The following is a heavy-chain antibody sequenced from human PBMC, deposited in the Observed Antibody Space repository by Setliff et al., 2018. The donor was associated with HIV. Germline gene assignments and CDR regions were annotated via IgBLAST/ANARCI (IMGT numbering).Heavy chain of an antibody. V-gene: IGHV3-23*01. J-gene: IGHJ6*02. CDR3: AKTLPTLYPPHDYYFAMDV. CDR1: GFTFSNYA. D-gene: IGHD2-15*01. Sequence: PGGSLRLSCAASGFTFSNYAMSWVRQAPGKGLEWVSAITGSGRTTYYADSVKGRFTISRDNSKNTLYLQMNSLRAEDTAVYYCAKTLPTLYPPHDYYFAMDVWGQGTTVTVSS. CDR2: ITGSGRTT.